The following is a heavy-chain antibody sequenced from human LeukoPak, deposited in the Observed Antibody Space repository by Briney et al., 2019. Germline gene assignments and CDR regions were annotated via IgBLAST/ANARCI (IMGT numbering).Heavy chain of an antibody. CDR3: ARRDYYGSGSYL. J-gene: IGHJ4*02. Sequence: PSETLSLTCTVSGGSISTYYWSWIRQPPGKGLEWIGYIYYSGSTNYNPSLKSRVTMSVDTSKNQFSLNLSSATAADTAVYYCARRDYYGSGSYLWGQGTLVTVSS. V-gene: IGHV4-59*01. D-gene: IGHD3-10*01. CDR1: GGSISTYY. CDR2: IYYSGST.